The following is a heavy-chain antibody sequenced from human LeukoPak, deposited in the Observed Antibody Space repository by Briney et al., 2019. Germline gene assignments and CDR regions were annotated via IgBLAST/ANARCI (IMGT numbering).Heavy chain of an antibody. J-gene: IGHJ4*02. CDR2: IWYDGSNK. V-gene: IGHV3-33*01. CDR3: AREGPRGNSQFDY. D-gene: IGHD2/OR15-2a*01. CDR1: GFTFSSYG. Sequence: GGSLRLSCAASGFTFSSYGMHWVRQAPGKGLEWVAVIWYDGSNKYYADSVKGRFTISRDNSKNTLYLQMNSLRAEDTAIYYCAREGPRGNSQFDYWGQGTLVTVSS.